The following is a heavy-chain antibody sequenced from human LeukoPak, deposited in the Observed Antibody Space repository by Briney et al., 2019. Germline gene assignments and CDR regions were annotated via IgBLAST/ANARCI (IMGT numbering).Heavy chain of an antibody. J-gene: IGHJ6*04. CDR2: IIPIFGTA. CDR1: GYTFTSYA. V-gene: IGHV1-69*13. CDR3: ARSSEAIVVVPAATISAFDV. Sequence: SVKVSCKASGYTFTSYAISWVRQAPGQGLEWMGGIIPIFGTANYAQKFQGRVTITADESTSTAYMELSSLRSDDTAVYYCARSSEAIVVVPAATISAFDVWGKGTTVTVSS. D-gene: IGHD2-2*01.